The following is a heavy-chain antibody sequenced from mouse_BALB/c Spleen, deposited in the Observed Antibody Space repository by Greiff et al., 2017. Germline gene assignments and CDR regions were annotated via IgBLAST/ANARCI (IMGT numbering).Heavy chain of an antibody. CDR1: GFNIKDYY. V-gene: IGHV14-1*02. Sequence: DVKLVESGAELVRPGASVKLSCKASGFNIKDYYMHWVKQRPEQGLEWIGWIDPENGNTIYDPKFQGKASITADTSSNTAYLQLSSLTSEDTAVYYCARKGYGYDWFAYWGQGTLVTVSA. J-gene: IGHJ3*01. CDR3: ARKGYGYDWFAY. CDR2: IDPENGNT. D-gene: IGHD2-14*01.